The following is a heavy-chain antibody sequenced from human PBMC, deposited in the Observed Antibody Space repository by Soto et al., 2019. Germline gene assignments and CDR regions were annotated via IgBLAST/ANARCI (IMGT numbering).Heavy chain of an antibody. CDR2: IIPILDIP. CDR3: ASHFTGVLVLGTSQAGGDNYGWEV. Sequence: QVQLVQSGAEVKKPGSSVKVSCKASGGTFSRYTFTWVRQAPGQGLEWMGRIIPILDIPNLAQNFQGRVNITADKSTSTAYMATSRLRTDVTAVYYCASHFTGVLVLGTSQAGGDNYGWEVWGQGTTVTVSS. J-gene: IGHJ6*02. D-gene: IGHD2-15*01. V-gene: IGHV1-69*02. CDR1: GGTFSRYT.